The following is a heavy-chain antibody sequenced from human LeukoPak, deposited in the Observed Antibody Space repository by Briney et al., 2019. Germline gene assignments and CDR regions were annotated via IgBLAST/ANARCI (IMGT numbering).Heavy chain of an antibody. Sequence: GASVKVSCKASGYTFTSYGISWVRQAPGQGLEWMGWISAYNGNTNYAQKLRGRVTMTTDTSTSTAYMELRSLRSDDTAVYYCAREEYYDFWSPTPYYYGMDVWGQGTTVTVSS. CDR3: AREEYYDFWSPTPYYYGMDV. CDR2: ISAYNGNT. J-gene: IGHJ6*02. CDR1: GYTFTSYG. V-gene: IGHV1-18*01. D-gene: IGHD3-3*01.